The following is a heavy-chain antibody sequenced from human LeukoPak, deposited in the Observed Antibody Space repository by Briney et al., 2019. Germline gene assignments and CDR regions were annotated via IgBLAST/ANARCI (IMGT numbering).Heavy chain of an antibody. V-gene: IGHV3-48*03. CDR2: ISSVGSTI. CDR3: ARALGSPLDY. Sequence: PGGSLRLSCAASALTFSIHDMNWVRQAPGKGLEWVPYISSVGSTIYYADSVKGRFTISRDNAKKSLYLQMNSLRADDTAVYYCARALGSPLDYWGQGTLVTVSS. J-gene: IGHJ4*02. CDR1: ALTFSIHD. D-gene: IGHD1-26*01.